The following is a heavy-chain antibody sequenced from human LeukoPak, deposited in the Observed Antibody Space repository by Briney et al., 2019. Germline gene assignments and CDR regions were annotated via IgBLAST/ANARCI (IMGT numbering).Heavy chain of an antibody. CDR1: GYTFTSCD. D-gene: IGHD6-19*01. CDR3: ARGRGKQWLVSNYYYMDV. Sequence: ASVKVSCKASGYTFTSCDINWVRQATGQGLEWMGWMNPNSGNTGYAQKFQGRVTITRNTSISTAYMELSSLRSEDTAVYYCARGRGKQWLVSNYYYMDVWGRGTTVTVSS. V-gene: IGHV1-8*03. J-gene: IGHJ6*03. CDR2: MNPNSGNT.